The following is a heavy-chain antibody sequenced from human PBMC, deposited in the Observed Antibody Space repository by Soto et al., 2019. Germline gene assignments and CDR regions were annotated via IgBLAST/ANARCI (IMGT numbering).Heavy chain of an antibody. CDR1: GYTFTSYA. V-gene: IGHV1-3*04. Sequence: ASVKVSCKASGYTFTSYAMHWVRQAPGQRLEWMGWINTGSGNTKYSQNFQGRITITSDTSATTAYMELGSLRSEDTAVYYCARGLDNGDNWGQGTLVTVSS. CDR2: INTGSGNT. CDR3: ARGLDNGDN. D-gene: IGHD1-1*01. J-gene: IGHJ4*02.